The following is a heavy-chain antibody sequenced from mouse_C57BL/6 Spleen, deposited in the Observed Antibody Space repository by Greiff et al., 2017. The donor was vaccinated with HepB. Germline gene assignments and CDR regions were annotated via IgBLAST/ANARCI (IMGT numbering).Heavy chain of an antibody. CDR3: ARREIISDDDGAMDY. CDR2: INPGSGGT. CDR1: GYAFTNYL. D-gene: IGHD2-4*01. J-gene: IGHJ4*01. V-gene: IGHV1-54*01. Sequence: QVQLQQSGAELVRPGTSVKVSCKASGYAFTNYLIEWVKQRPGQGLEWIGVINPGSGGTNYNEKFKGKATLTADKSSSTDYMQLSSLTAEDSAVYCGARREIISDDDGAMDYWGQGTSVTVSS.